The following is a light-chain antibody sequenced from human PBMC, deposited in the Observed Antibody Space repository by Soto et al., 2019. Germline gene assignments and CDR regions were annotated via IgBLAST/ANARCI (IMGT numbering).Light chain of an antibody. J-gene: IGKJ2*01. CDR3: LQDYNYPFT. CDR2: GAS. V-gene: IGKV1-6*01. CDR1: PDTTNG. Sequence: AIQMTPSPSSLPASVGDRVTITCRARPDTTNGSAWYQQTPRKAPPIIISGASTLLTGVASRFSGSGAATDFTLTISSLQPEDSSAYYCLQDYNYPFTWGQGTKLDSK.